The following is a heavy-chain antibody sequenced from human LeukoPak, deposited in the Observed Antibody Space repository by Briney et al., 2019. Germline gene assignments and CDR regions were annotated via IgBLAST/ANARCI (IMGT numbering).Heavy chain of an antibody. CDR1: RFTFNSYA. CDR2: ISGTGFTT. Sequence: GGSLRLSCAASRFTFNSYAMNWVRQAPGMGLEWVSTISGTGFTTYYAESLKGRFTISRDNSRDTLYLQMNSLRAEDTAVYYCARGGGIAVLGWLDPWGQGTLVTVSA. V-gene: IGHV3-23*01. D-gene: IGHD6-19*01. J-gene: IGHJ5*02. CDR3: ARGGGIAVLGWLDP.